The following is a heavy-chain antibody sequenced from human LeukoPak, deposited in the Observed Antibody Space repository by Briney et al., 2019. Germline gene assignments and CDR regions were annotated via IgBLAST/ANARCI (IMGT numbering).Heavy chain of an antibody. D-gene: IGHD4-17*01. V-gene: IGHV3-53*01. Sequence: GGSLRLSCAASGLTVNSNYMNWVRQAPGKGLQWVSVIYSRGTTYYADSVKGRFTISRDNSKNTLYLQMNSLRADDTAVYYCARVRDGDYYDYWGQGTQVTVSS. CDR2: IYSRGTT. J-gene: IGHJ4*02. CDR1: GLTVNSNY. CDR3: ARVRDGDYYDY.